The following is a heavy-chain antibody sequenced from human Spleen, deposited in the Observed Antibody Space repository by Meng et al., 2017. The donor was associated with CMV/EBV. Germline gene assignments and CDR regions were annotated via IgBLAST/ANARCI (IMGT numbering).Heavy chain of an antibody. J-gene: IGHJ6*02. V-gene: IGHV1-2*02. D-gene: IGHD4-11*01. CDR2: MNPSSGDT. CDR1: GYSFSQYH. CDR3: ARGPYSDFGNRGGMDV. Sequence: ASVKVSCKASGYSFSQYHIQWVRQAPGQGLEWMGWMNPSSGDTDYAQKFEGRVTMTRDTSIQTAYMEMTSLTSDDTSVYYCARGPYSDFGNRGGMDVWGPGTTVTVSS.